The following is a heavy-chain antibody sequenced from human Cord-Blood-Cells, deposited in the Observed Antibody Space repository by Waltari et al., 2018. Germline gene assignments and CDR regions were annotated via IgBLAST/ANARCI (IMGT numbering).Heavy chain of an antibody. J-gene: IGHJ4*02. CDR2: SMSSGSTI. CDR1: GFTFSSYE. V-gene: IGHV3-48*03. CDR3: ARGCSGGSCYFDY. Sequence: EVQLVESGGGLVQPGGSLRLSCAASGFTFSSYEMNWVRQAPGKGLEGVSYSMSSGSTIYYADAVKSRFTISRDNAKNALYLQMNSLRAEGTAVYYCARGCSGGSCYFDYWGQGTLVTVSS. D-gene: IGHD2-15*01.